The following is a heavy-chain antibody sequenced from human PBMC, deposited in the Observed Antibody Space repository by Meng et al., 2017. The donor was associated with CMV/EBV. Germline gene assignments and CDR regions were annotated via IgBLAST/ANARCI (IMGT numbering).Heavy chain of an antibody. V-gene: IGHV1-46*01. J-gene: IGHJ6*02. D-gene: IGHD6-13*01. Sequence: ASVKVSCKASGYTFTSYYMHWVRQAPGQGLEWMGIINPSGGSTSYAQKFQGRVTMTRDTSTSTVYMELSSLRSEDTAVYYCARLIAAAGLYYYYGMDVWGQGTTVTVSS. CDR2: INPSGGST. CDR1: GYTFTSYY. CDR3: ARLIAAAGLYYYYGMDV.